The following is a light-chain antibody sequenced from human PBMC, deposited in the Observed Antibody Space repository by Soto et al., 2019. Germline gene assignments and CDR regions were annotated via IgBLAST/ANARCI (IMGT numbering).Light chain of an antibody. Sequence: EIVLTQSPGTLSLSPGERATLSCRASQSVPRNYLAWYQQKPGQAPRLLIYGASSRATGTPDRFSGSGSGTDFTLTISRLEPEDFAVYYWQEYNVSPYTFGQGTKLEI. J-gene: IGKJ2*01. CDR3: QEYNVSPYT. CDR1: QSVPRNY. V-gene: IGKV3-20*01. CDR2: GAS.